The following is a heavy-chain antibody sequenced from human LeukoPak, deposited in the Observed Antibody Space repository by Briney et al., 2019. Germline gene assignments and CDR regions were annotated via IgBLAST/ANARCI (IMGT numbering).Heavy chain of an antibody. CDR3: ARDPGFTMTDAFDI. D-gene: IGHD3-22*01. CDR2: ISYGGGNE. Sequence: PGGSLRLSCAASGFTFSSYGMHWVRQAPGKGLEWVAVISYGGGNEYYANSVKGRFTISRDNSKNTLYLQMNSLRAEDTAVYYCARDPGFTMTDAFDIWGQGTMVTVSS. J-gene: IGHJ3*02. V-gene: IGHV3-30*03. CDR1: GFTFSSYG.